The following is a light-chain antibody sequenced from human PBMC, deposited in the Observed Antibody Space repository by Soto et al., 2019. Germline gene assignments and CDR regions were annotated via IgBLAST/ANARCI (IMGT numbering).Light chain of an antibody. V-gene: IGKV3-11*01. CDR1: QSVGTY. J-gene: IGKJ5*01. Sequence: EIVLTQSPATLSLSPGERATLSCRASQSVGTYLAWYQQKPGQAPRLLIYEASNRATGISARFSGSGSGTDFTLTISGLEPEDFAVYYCQHRSDWPGFGQGTRLEIK. CDR2: EAS. CDR3: QHRSDWPG.